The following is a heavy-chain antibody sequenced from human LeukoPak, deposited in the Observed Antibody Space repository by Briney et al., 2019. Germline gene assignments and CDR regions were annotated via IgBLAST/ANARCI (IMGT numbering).Heavy chain of an antibody. Sequence: ASVKVSCKASGGTFSSYAISWVRQAPGQGLEWMGGIIPIFGTANYAQKFQGRVTITADESTSTAYMELSSLRSEDTAVYYCARALTMPCYYDSSGWAFDIWGQGTMVTVSS. J-gene: IGHJ3*02. V-gene: IGHV1-69*13. D-gene: IGHD3-22*01. CDR2: IIPIFGTA. CDR1: GGTFSSYA. CDR3: ARALTMPCYYDSSGWAFDI.